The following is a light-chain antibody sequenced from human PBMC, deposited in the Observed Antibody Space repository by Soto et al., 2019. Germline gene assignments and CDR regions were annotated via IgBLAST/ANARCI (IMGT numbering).Light chain of an antibody. CDR3: QSYDNSLSGSWI. J-gene: IGLJ2*01. CDR2: GDN. CDR1: SANIGAGYD. Sequence: QSVLTQPPSVSEAPGLRVTISCTGNSANIGAGYDVHWYQQLPGTAPKLLIYGDNNRPSGVPDRFSGSKSGTSASLAITGLQAEDEADYYCQSYDNSLSGSWIFGGGTKVTVL. V-gene: IGLV1-40*01.